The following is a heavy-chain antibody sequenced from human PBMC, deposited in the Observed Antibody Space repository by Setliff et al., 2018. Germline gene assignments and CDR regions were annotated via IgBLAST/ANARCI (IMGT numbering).Heavy chain of an antibody. CDR2: INDSGTT. CDR1: GGSSSNYY. CDR3: RYWSGYYNNDY. J-gene: IGHJ4*02. V-gene: IGHV4-34*01. D-gene: IGHD3-3*01. Sequence: PSETLSLTCTVYGGSSSNYYWGWIRQSPGKGLEWIGEINDSGTTNYSPSLKSRVTISLDASTNQFSLKLRSVSAADTAVYYCRYWSGYYNNDYWGQGTLVTVS.